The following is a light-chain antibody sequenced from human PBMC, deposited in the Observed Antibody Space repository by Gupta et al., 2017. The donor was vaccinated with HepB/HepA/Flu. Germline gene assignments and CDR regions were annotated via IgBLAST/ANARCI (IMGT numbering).Light chain of an antibody. CDR1: QSLKGN. CDR3: QQYNNWPYT. Sequence: EIVITQSPGTLSVSPGESVTLSGMASQSLKGNLAWYQQRPGQAPRLVIFGVSSRATDYPARFTGSASVTEFTLTISSLQSEDFAVYYFQQYNNWPYTFGQGTKLEIK. J-gene: IGKJ2*01. V-gene: IGKV3-15*01. CDR2: GVS.